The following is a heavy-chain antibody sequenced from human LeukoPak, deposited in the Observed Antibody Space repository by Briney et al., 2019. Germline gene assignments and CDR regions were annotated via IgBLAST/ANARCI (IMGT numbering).Heavy chain of an antibody. Sequence: GGSLRLSCAACGFTFRTYAMIWVRQAPGKGLECVSGIRYSGGSTYYADSVKGRITISRDNSENTLYLQLNSLRAEDTAVYFCAKDMYSSTLKFFDYWGQGTLVTVSS. D-gene: IGHD6-13*01. CDR3: AKDMYSSTLKFFDY. CDR1: GFTFRTYA. J-gene: IGHJ4*02. V-gene: IGHV3-23*01. CDR2: IRYSGGST.